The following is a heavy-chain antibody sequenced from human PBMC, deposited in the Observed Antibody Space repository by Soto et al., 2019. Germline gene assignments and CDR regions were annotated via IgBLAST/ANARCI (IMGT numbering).Heavy chain of an antibody. V-gene: IGHV3-21*01. D-gene: IGHD2-15*01. Sequence: GGSLRLSCAASGFTFSSYSMNWVRQAPGKGLEWVSSISSSSSYIYYADSVKGRFTISRDNAKNSLYLQMNSLRAEDTAVYYCARGGDIVVVVAATDHDAFDIWGQGTMVTVSS. CDR3: ARGGDIVVVVAATDHDAFDI. J-gene: IGHJ3*02. CDR1: GFTFSSYS. CDR2: ISSSSSYI.